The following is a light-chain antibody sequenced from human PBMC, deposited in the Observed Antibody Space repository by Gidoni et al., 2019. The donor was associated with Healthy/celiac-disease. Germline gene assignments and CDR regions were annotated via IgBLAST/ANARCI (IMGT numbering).Light chain of an antibody. CDR1: SSDVGGYNY. V-gene: IGLV2-14*01. CDR2: EVS. Sequence: QSALTQPASVPGSPGQSITISCTGTSSDVGGYNYVSLYQQHPGKAPKLMIYEVSNRPSGVSNRFSGSKSGNTASLTISGLQAEDEADYYCSSYTSSSTLVFGGGTKLTVL. J-gene: IGLJ2*01. CDR3: SSYTSSSTLV.